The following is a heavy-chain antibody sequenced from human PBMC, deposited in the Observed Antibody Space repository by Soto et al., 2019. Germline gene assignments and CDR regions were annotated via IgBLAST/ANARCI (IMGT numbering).Heavy chain of an antibody. CDR3: ARLADFWSGPSRRDYYMDV. D-gene: IGHD3-3*01. J-gene: IGHJ6*03. CDR2: ISAYNGNT. Sequence: ASVKVSCKASGYTFTSYGISWVRQAPGQGLEWMGWISAYNGNTNYAQKLQGRVTMTTDTSTSTAYMELRSLRSDDTAVYYCARLADFWSGPSRRDYYMDVWGKGTTVTVSS. V-gene: IGHV1-18*01. CDR1: GYTFTSYG.